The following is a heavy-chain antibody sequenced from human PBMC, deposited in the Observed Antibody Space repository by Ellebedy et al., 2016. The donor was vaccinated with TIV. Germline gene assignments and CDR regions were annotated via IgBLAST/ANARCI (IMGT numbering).Heavy chain of an antibody. CDR3: ARSSGWDRFDY. CDR1: GGSISSYY. CDR2: IYYNGST. Sequence: MPSETLSLTCTVSGGSISSYYWSWIRQPPGKGLEWIGYIYYNGSTNYNPSLKSRVTIAVDTSKKQISLKLSSVTAADTAVYYCARSSGWDRFDYWGQGTLVTVSS. J-gene: IGHJ4*02. D-gene: IGHD6-19*01. V-gene: IGHV4-59*01.